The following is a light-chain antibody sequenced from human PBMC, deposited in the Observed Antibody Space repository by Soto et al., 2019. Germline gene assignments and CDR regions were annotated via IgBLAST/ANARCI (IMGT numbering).Light chain of an antibody. J-gene: IGLJ2*01. Sequence: QSVLTQPPSVSGAPGQRVTISCTGSSSNIGAGFDVHWYQQLPGTALKLLIYGNNNRPSGVPDRFSGSKSGTSASLAITGLQADDEADYYCQSYDSSLSGSVFGGGTKVTVL. CDR1: SSNIGAGFD. V-gene: IGLV1-40*01. CDR3: QSYDSSLSGSV. CDR2: GNN.